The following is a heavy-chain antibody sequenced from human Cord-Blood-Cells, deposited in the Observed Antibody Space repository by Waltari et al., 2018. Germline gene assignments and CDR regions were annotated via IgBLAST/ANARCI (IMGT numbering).Heavy chain of an antibody. Sequence: QVQLMQSGAEVKKPGASVKVSCKASGYTFTGYYMHWVRQAPGQGLEWMGQINPNSGGTNYAQKFQGRVTMTRDTSISTAYMERSMLRSDDTAVYYCARVARYCTGGVCYWYFDLWGRGTLVTVSS. J-gene: IGHJ2*01. D-gene: IGHD2-8*02. CDR2: INPNSGGT. CDR3: ARVARYCTGGVCYWYFDL. CDR1: GYTFTGYY. V-gene: IGHV1-2*06.